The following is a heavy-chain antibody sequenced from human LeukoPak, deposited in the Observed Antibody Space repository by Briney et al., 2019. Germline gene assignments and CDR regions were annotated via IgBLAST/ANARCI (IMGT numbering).Heavy chain of an antibody. CDR2: IYPGDSDT. Sequence: GESLKISCKGSGYRFTSYWIGWVRQMPGKGLEWMGIIYPGDSDTRYRPSFQGQVTISADKSISTAYLQWSSLKASDTAMYYCARHLGEWPNYFDYWGQGTLVTVSS. V-gene: IGHV5-51*01. CDR3: ARHLGEWPNYFDY. J-gene: IGHJ4*02. D-gene: IGHD3-16*01. CDR1: GYRFTSYW.